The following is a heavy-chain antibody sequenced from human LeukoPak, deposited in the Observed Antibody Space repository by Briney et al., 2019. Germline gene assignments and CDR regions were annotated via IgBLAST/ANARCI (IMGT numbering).Heavy chain of an antibody. CDR1: GYTFTGYY. CDR3: ARGVAYDILTGYFSYYFDY. CDR2: INPNSGGT. Sequence: ASVKVSCKASGYTFTGYYMHWVRQAPGQGLEWMGWINPNSGGTNYAQKFQGRVTMTRDTSISTAYMELSRLRSDDTAVHYCARGVAYDILTGYFSYYFDYWGQGTLVTVSS. V-gene: IGHV1-2*02. D-gene: IGHD3-9*01. J-gene: IGHJ4*02.